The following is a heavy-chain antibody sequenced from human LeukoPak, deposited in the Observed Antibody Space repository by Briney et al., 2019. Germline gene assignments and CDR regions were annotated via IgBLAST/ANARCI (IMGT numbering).Heavy chain of an antibody. V-gene: IGHV3-49*04. CDR1: GFTFGDYA. CDR2: IRSKAYGGTT. CDR3: TREISGFLEWLHYSDY. J-gene: IGHJ4*02. Sequence: GRSLRLSCTASGFTFGDYAMSWVRQAPGKGLEWVGFIRSKAYGGTTEYAASVKGRFTISRDDSKSIAYLQMNSPKTEDTAVYYCTREISGFLEWLHYSDYWGQGTLVTVSS. D-gene: IGHD3-3*01.